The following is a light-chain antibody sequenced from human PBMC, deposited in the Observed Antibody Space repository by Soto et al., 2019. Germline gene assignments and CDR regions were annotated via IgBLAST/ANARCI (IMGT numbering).Light chain of an antibody. J-gene: IGLJ2*01. CDR2: DVS. Sequence: QSALTQPRSVSGSPGQSVTISCTGTSSDVGAYNYVSWYQHHPGRAPKLMIYDVSKRPSGVPDRFSGSKSGNTASLTISGLQAEDEADYHCCSYAGSYTLLFGGGTQLTVL. CDR1: SSDVGAYNY. CDR3: CSYAGSYTLL. V-gene: IGLV2-11*01.